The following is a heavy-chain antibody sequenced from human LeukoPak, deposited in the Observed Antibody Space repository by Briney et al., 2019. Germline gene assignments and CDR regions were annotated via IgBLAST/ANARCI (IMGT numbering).Heavy chain of an antibody. V-gene: IGHV5-51*01. CDR2: IFPGDSNT. CDR1: GYSFTNYW. D-gene: IGHD3-22*01. Sequence: GGSLKISCKGSGYSFTNYWIAWVRQMPGKGLEWMGVIFPGDSNTRYSPSFQGQVTISADKSISTAYLQWSSLKASDTAIYYCARRDSSGSSPYYYYGMDVWGQGTTVTVSS. J-gene: IGHJ6*02. CDR3: ARRDSSGSSPYYYYGMDV.